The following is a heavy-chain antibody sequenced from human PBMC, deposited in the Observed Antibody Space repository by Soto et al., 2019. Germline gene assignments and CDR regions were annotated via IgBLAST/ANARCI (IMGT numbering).Heavy chain of an antibody. J-gene: IGHJ4*01. CDR3: ARDSYCSSSSCQTYFDY. CDR2: IWYDGSEQ. Sequence: GGSLRLSCAASGFTFSSHGMHWVRQAPGKGLEWVAVIWYDGSEQYSGDSVTGRFTISRDSSKNTLYLQMNSLRAEDTAVYYCARDSYCSSSSCQTYFDYWGRGTLVTVSS. D-gene: IGHD2-2*01. V-gene: IGHV3-33*01. CDR1: GFTFSSHG.